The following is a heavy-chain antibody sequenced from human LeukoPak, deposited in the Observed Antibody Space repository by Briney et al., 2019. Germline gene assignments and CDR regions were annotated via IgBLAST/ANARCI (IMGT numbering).Heavy chain of an antibody. CDR2: INHSGST. Sequence: PSETLSLTCAVYGGSFSGYYWSWIRQPPGKGLEWIGEINHSGSTNCNPSLKSRVTISVDTSKNQFSLKLSSVTAADTAVYYCARGCGSGSYSYYFDYWGQGTLVTVSS. D-gene: IGHD3-10*01. V-gene: IGHV4-34*01. CDR3: ARGCGSGSYSYYFDY. CDR1: GGSFSGYY. J-gene: IGHJ4*02.